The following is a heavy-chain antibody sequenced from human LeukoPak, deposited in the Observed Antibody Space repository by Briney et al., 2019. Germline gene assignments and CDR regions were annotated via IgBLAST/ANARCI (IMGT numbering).Heavy chain of an antibody. CDR1: GFTFSSYA. J-gene: IGHJ4*02. V-gene: IGHV3-30*18. Sequence: GGSLRLSCAASGFTFSSYAMHWVRQAPGKGLEWVTVISDDGNNKYFADSVKGRFTISRDNSKNTLYLQMNSLRAEDTAVYYCAKGGPHYGSGSYYAFDYWGQGTLVTVSS. CDR3: AKGGPHYGSGSYYAFDY. D-gene: IGHD3-10*01. CDR2: ISDDGNNK.